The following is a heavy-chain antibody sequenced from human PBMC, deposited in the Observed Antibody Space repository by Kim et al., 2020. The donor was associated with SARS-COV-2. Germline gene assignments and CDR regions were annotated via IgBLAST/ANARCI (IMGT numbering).Heavy chain of an antibody. V-gene: IGHV4-59*08. CDR3: ARHPRTTGRAFDY. J-gene: IGHJ4*02. CDR1: GDSISNYY. D-gene: IGHD4-17*01. Sequence: SETLSLTCTVSGDSISNYYWTWIRQPPGKGLEYIGYVFGTGSANYNPSLKSRVTISVDTSTNQFSLKLTSVTAADTAVYFCARHPRTTGRAFDYWGQGTLVTVSS. CDR2: VFGTGSA.